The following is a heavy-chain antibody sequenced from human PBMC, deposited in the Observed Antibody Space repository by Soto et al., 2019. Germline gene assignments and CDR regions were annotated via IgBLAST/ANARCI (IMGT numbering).Heavy chain of an antibody. J-gene: IGHJ4*02. D-gene: IGHD3-16*01. CDR1: GDAISNDNYY. CDR3: ATGESMLPSVLTSPLDY. V-gene: IGHV4-30-4*08. CDR2: IYSTGST. Sequence: QVQLQESGPGLVKPSQTLSLICTVSGDAISNDNYYWSWIRQPPGKGLEWIGYIYSTGSTTYNPSLRCLLTMSIAPSKRHFSLKLTSVTAADTAVYYCATGESMLPSVLTSPLDYWGQGTLVTVSS.